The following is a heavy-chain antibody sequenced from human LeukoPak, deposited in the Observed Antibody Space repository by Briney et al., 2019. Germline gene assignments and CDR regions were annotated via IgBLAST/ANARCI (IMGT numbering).Heavy chain of an antibody. CDR3: AREESIWWPGGIDY. CDR1: GFTFSSYA. D-gene: IGHD5-12*01. CDR2: ISSSSSYI. J-gene: IGHJ4*02. Sequence: PGRSLRLSCAASGFTFSSYAMHWVRQAPGKGLEWVSSISSSSSYIYYADSVKGRFTISRDNAKNSLYLQMNSLRAEDTAVYYCAREESIWWPGGIDYWGQGTLVTVSS. V-gene: IGHV3-21*01.